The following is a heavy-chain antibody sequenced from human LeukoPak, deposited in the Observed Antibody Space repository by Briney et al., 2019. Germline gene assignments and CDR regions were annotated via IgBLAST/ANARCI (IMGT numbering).Heavy chain of an antibody. Sequence: PGGSLRLSCAASGFTFSSYWMSWVRQAPGKGLEWVADIKQDGSEKYYVDSVKGRFTISRDNAKNSLYLQMNSLRAEDTAVYYCAGSLTHNWYFDLWGRGTLVTVSS. CDR3: AGSLTHNWYFDL. J-gene: IGHJ2*01. CDR1: GFTFSSYW. CDR2: IKQDGSEK. V-gene: IGHV3-7*01.